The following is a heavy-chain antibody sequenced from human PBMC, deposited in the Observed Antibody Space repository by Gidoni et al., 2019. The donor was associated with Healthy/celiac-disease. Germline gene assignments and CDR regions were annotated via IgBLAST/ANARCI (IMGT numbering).Heavy chain of an antibody. CDR1: GFTFSSYS. V-gene: IGHV3-21*01. CDR3: ARVVAAAGKGY. D-gene: IGHD6-13*01. CDR2: ISSSSSYI. J-gene: IGHJ4*02. Sequence: EVQLVASGGGLVKPGGALRLSCAASGFTFSSYSMNWVRQAPGKGLEWVSSISSSSSYIYYADSVEGRFTISRDNAKNSLYLQMNSLRAEDTAVYYCARVVAAAGKGYWGQGTLVTVSS.